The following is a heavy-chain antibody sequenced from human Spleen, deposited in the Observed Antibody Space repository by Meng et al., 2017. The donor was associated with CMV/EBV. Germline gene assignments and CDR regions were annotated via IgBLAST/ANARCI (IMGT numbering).Heavy chain of an antibody. CDR2: ISPNSGGT. V-gene: IGHV1-2*02. Sequence: ASVKVSCKASGYTFTGYYMHWVRQAPGQGLEWMGWISPNSGGTNYAQKFQGRVTMTRDTSISTAYMELSRLRSDDTAVYYCARVWTGDGIGYCSGGSCYSGDYYYGMDVWGQGTTVTVSS. D-gene: IGHD2-15*01. J-gene: IGHJ6*02. CDR1: GYTFTGYY. CDR3: ARVWTGDGIGYCSGGSCYSGDYYYGMDV.